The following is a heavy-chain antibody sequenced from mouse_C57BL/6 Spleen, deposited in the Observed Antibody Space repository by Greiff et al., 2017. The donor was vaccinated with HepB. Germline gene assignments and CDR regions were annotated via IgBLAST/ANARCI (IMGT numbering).Heavy chain of an antibody. J-gene: IGHJ1*03. CDR3: ARGNYYGSSYDYFDV. V-gene: IGHV1-75*01. CDR1: GYTFTDYY. D-gene: IGHD1-1*01. CDR2: IFPGSGST. Sequence: QVQLKQSGPELVKPGASVKISCKASGYTFTDYYINWVKQRPGQGLEWIGWIFPGSGSTYYNEKFKGKATLTVDKSSSTAYMLLSSLTSEDSAVYFCARGNYYGSSYDYFDVWGTGTTVTVSS.